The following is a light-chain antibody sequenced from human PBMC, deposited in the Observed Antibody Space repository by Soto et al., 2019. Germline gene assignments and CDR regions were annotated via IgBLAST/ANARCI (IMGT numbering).Light chain of an antibody. V-gene: IGKV2D-29*01. CDR3: MQSIPQWT. CDR1: QSLLHSDGKTY. CDR2: EVS. Sequence: DLVMTQTPLSLSVTPGQPASISCKSSQSLLHSDGKTYLYWYLQKPGQPPQLLIYEVSNRFSGVSDRLIGRGLGTDFTMKIRRVEGENVEIYYCMQSIPQWTFGQAAQLAI. J-gene: IGKJ1*01.